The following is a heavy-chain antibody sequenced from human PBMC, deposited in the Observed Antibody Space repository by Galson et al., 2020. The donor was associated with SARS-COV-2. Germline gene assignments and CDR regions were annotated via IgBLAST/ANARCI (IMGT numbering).Heavy chain of an antibody. D-gene: IGHD3-10*02. J-gene: IGHJ6*02. CDR3: ARDASWAMFAMDV. CDR1: GFAFNIYS. V-gene: IGHV3-21*01. CDR2: ISSGSDYI. Sequence: GGSLRLSCAVSGFAFNIYSMNWVRHVPGKGLDWVSGISSGSDYIYYADSVKGRFTISRDNAKNSLYLQMNSLRAEDTAIYYCARDASWAMFAMDVWGQGTAVTVSS.